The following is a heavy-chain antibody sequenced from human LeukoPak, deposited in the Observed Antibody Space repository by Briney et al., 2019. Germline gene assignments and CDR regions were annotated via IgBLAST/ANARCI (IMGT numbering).Heavy chain of an antibody. V-gene: IGHV3-13*01. Sequence: GGSLRLSCAASGFSFSSYDMHWVRQATGKGLEWVSAIGTNGDTYYPGSVKGRFTISRENAKNSLYLQMNSLRAGDTAVYYCARVNDQQHAFDIWGQGTVVTVSS. CDR1: GFSFSSYD. CDR2: IGTNGDT. D-gene: IGHD1/OR15-1a*01. CDR3: ARVNDQQHAFDI. J-gene: IGHJ3*02.